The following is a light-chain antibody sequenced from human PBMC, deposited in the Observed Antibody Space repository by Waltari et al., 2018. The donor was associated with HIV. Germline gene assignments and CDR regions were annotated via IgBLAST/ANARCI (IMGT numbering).Light chain of an antibody. CDR1: NSNIGSNT. CDR3: ATWDDILRGIV. CDR2: SNL. J-gene: IGLJ2*01. V-gene: IGLV1-44*01. Sequence: QSVLTQPPSVSGTPGQSVTISCSGSNSNIGSNTVNWYQQLPKTAPKLLIYSNLQRPSGVPDRFPGSKSGTSASLAISGLQSDDEADYYCATWDDILRGIVFGGGTNLTVL.